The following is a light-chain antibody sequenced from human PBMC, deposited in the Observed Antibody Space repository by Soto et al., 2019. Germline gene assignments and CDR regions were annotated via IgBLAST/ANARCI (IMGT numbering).Light chain of an antibody. Sequence: QSALTQPRSVSGSPGQSVTISCTGTSSDVGDYDYVSWYQQHPGKAPKLMIYVVSKRPSGVPDRFSGSKSGNTASLTISGLQAEDEADYYCCSYAGSYPGMFGGGTKLTVL. CDR2: VVS. CDR1: SSDVGDYDY. J-gene: IGLJ3*02. V-gene: IGLV2-11*01. CDR3: CSYAGSYPGM.